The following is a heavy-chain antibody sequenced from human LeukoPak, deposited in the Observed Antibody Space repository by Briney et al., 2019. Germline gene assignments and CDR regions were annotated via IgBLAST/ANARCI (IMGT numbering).Heavy chain of an antibody. V-gene: IGHV3-33*08. D-gene: IGHD3-22*01. CDR2: IRYDGSNK. Sequence: GGSLRLSCAASGFTFSSYGMHWVRQAPGKGLEWVAVIRYDGSNKYYADSVKGRFTISRDNSKNTLYLQMNSLRAEDTAVYYCARGGIVVVIPSDYGMDVWGQGTTVTVSS. CDR3: ARGGIVVVIPSDYGMDV. J-gene: IGHJ6*02. CDR1: GFTFSSYG.